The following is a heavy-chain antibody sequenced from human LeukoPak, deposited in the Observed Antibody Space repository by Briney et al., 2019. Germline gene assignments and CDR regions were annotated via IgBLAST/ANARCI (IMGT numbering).Heavy chain of an antibody. D-gene: IGHD2-2*01. CDR3: ARSYQLLPYYYGMDV. Sequence: GGSLRLSCAASGFTFSSYGMHWVRQAPGKGLGWVAVIWYDGSNKYYADSVTGRFTISRDNSKNTLYLQMNSLRAEDTAVYYCARSYQLLPYYYGMDVWGQGTTVTVSS. CDR2: IWYDGSNK. CDR1: GFTFSSYG. J-gene: IGHJ6*02. V-gene: IGHV3-33*01.